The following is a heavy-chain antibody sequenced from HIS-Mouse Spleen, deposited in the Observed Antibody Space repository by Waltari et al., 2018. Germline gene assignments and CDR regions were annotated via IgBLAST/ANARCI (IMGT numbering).Heavy chain of an antibody. Sequence: LKSRVTISVDTSKNQFSLKLSSVTAADTAVYYCATNWGSSYAFDIWGQGTMVTVSS. CDR3: ATNWGSSYAFDI. V-gene: IGHV4-39*07. J-gene: IGHJ3*02. D-gene: IGHD7-27*01.